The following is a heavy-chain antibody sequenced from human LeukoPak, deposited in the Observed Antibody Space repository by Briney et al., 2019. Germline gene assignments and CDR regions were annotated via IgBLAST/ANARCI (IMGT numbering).Heavy chain of an antibody. J-gene: IGHJ4*02. CDR1: GYTLTELS. D-gene: IGHD2-2*02. CDR2: FDPEDGET. CDR3: ARDIVVVPAAIQYGLDY. Sequence: ASVKVSCKVSGYTLTELSIYWVRQAPGKGLEWMGGFDPEDGETVYAQKLQGRVTMTEDTSTDTAYMELSSLRSEDTAVYYCARDIVVVPAAIQYGLDYWGQGTLVTVSS. V-gene: IGHV1-24*01.